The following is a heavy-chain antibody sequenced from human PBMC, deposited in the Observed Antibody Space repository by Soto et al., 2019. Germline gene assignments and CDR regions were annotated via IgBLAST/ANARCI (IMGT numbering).Heavy chain of an antibody. J-gene: IGHJ4*02. D-gene: IGHD5-18*01. CDR3: ARGIQLGPLTYYFEY. CDR2: SYYVFST. Sequence: ETLSLTCTVSGGSISSYYWIWIRQPPVNRLEFIGYSYYVFSTNYDPSLKSRVTISVYASKNQFSLKLSSFTAADTCVYYCARGIQLGPLTYYFEYWGQGNLVTV. CDR1: GGSISSYY. V-gene: IGHV4-59*01.